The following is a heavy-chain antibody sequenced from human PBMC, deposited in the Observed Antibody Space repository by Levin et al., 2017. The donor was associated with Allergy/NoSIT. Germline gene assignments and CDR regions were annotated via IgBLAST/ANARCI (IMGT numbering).Heavy chain of an antibody. CDR2: IQGGGDT. J-gene: IGHJ4*02. V-gene: IGHV3-66*01. Sequence: GGSLRLSCAVSGFSVSDNNMNWVRRAPGKGLEWVSIIQGGGDTYYADSVRDRFTISRDHSENTVSLQVNSLRPEDTAIYYCARGGVGVWIHRYDSGGYDKGGYEYYFDYWGQGAPVTVSS. D-gene: IGHD3-22*01. CDR1: GFSVSDNN. CDR3: ARGGVGVWIHRYDSGGYDKGGYEYYFDY.